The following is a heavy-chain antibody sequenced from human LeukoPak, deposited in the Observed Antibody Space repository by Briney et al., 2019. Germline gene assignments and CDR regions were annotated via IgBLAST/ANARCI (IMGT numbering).Heavy chain of an antibody. CDR1: GGSISNYY. Sequence: PSETLSLTCTVSGGSISNYYWSWIRQPPGKGLEWIGYIYSSGSTSYNPSLRSRVAMSMDTSKNQFSLKLNSVTAADTAVYYCARGHNWNDRGAFDIWGQGTMVTVSS. D-gene: IGHD1-1*01. CDR2: IYSSGST. J-gene: IGHJ3*02. CDR3: ARGHNWNDRGAFDI. V-gene: IGHV4-59*13.